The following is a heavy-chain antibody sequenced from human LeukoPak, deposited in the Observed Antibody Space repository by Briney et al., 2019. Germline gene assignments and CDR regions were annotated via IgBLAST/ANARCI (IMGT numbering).Heavy chain of an antibody. CDR2: IKQDGSEK. V-gene: IGHV3-7*03. CDR1: GFTFSSYW. Sequence: GGSLRLSCAASGFTFSSYWMSWVRQAPGKGLEWVANIKQDGSEKYYVDSVKGRFTISRDNAKKSLYLQMNSLRAEDTAVYYCAKDRPTHRAGVLPAYYCFDYWGQGTLVTVSS. CDR3: AKDRPTHRAGVLPAYYCFDY. D-gene: IGHD3-3*01. J-gene: IGHJ4*02.